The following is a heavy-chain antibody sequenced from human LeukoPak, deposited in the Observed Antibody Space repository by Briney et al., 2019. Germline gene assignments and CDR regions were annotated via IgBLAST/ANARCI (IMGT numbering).Heavy chain of an antibody. CDR1: GFTFSSYV. CDR3: AKVRGSGGYWKTDAFDI. CDR2: ISTSGHYT. Sequence: GGSLRLSCAASGFTFSSYVMNWVRQDPGKGLEWVSGISTSGHYTHFADSVKGRFTISRDNFKNTLYLEMNSLTAEDTAVYYCAKVRGSGGYWKTDAFDIWGQGTMVTVSS. D-gene: IGHD3-10*01. J-gene: IGHJ3*02. V-gene: IGHV3-23*01.